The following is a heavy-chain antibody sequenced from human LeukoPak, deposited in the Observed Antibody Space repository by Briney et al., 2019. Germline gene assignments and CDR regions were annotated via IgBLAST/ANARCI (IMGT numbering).Heavy chain of an antibody. CDR3: AREYDIRAIFDS. Sequence: GGSLRLSCAVSGDAFSRHTMNWVRRAPGKGLEWVSYIRSSGDYIYYADSVKGRFTISRDNARNSVYLKMNSLRDEDTAIYYCAREYDIRAIFDSWGQATLVTVSS. CDR1: GDAFSRHT. D-gene: IGHD3-16*01. CDR2: IRSSGDYI. J-gene: IGHJ4*02. V-gene: IGHV3-48*02.